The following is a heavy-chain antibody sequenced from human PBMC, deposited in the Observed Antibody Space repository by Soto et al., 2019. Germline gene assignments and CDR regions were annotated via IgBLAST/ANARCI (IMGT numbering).Heavy chain of an antibody. Sequence: EVQLVESGGGLVQPGGSLRLSCAASGFTLSGRSMHWVRQAPGKGLVWVSGIDNAGTDSTYADSVKGRFTSSRDNAKYMLYLQMNSLRVEDTAVYYCARGWFGPDVWDKGTTVTVSS. CDR2: IDNAGTDS. J-gene: IGHJ6*04. CDR1: GFTLSGRS. D-gene: IGHD3-10*01. V-gene: IGHV3-74*01. CDR3: ARGWFGPDV.